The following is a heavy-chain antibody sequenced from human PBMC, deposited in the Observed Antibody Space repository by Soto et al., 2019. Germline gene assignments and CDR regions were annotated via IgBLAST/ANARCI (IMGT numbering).Heavy chain of an antibody. CDR1: GGSISSGNYF. Sequence: QVQLQESGPGLVKPSQTLSLTCTVSGGSISSGNYFWSWVRQYPGKGLEWIAYVSYGGTPYYNPSLKSRVTISIDTSKNQFSLELSSVTAADTAVYYCSRDNSGSDYWGQGTLVTVSS. J-gene: IGHJ4*02. CDR3: SRDNSGSDY. CDR2: VSYGGTP. D-gene: IGHD3-10*01. V-gene: IGHV4-31*03.